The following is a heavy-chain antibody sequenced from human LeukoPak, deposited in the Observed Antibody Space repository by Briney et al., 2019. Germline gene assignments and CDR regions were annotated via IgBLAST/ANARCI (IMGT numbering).Heavy chain of an antibody. CDR3: ARDAQRGFDYSNSLKY. CDR2: IWSDGSNR. Sequence: GGSLRLSCVASGFIFSHYGMHWVRQAPSKGREWVAVIWSDGSNRFYAGSVKGRFTISRDNSQNTVFLQMNSLRAEDTAMYYCARDAQRGFDYSNSLKYWGHGILVTVSS. D-gene: IGHD4-11*01. V-gene: IGHV3-33*01. CDR1: GFIFSHYG. J-gene: IGHJ4*01.